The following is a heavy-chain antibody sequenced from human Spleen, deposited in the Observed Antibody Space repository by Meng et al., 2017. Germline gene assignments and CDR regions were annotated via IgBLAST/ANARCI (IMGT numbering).Heavy chain of an antibody. CDR2: INHSGST. CDR3: ARGPTTMAHDFDY. CDR1: GGSFNDYC. Sequence: QLRDWVADLLNPLEPLSLSCVDSGGSFNDYCWSWIRQPPGKGLEWIGEINHSGSTNYNPSLESRATISVDTSQNNLSLKLSSVTAADSAVYYCARGPTTMAHDFDYWGQGTLVTVSS. J-gene: IGHJ4*02. D-gene: IGHD4-11*01. V-gene: IGHV4-34*01.